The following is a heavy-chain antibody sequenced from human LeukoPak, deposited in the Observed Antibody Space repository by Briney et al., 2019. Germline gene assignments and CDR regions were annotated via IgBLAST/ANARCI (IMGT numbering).Heavy chain of an antibody. J-gene: IGHJ6*03. CDR3: AKGSKLVVITRDHYMAV. V-gene: IGHV3-53*05. Sequence: GGSLRLSCAASGFTVSNKYMTWVRQAPGKGLEWVSLIYSDGRTYYADSVKGRCTISRDNSKNTLYLQMNSLRAGDTAVYYCAKGSKLVVITRDHYMAVWGKGTTVTISS. CDR2: IYSDGRT. CDR1: GFTVSNKY. D-gene: IGHD3-22*01.